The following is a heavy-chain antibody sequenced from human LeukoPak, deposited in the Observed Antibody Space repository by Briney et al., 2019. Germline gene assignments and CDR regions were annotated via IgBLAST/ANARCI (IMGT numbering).Heavy chain of an antibody. CDR3: AKDRSGYYPYHFDY. Sequence: ASVKVSCKASGFAFTSYGISWVRQAPGQGLEWMGWINAYNGDTNYAQKLQGRVTLTTDTSASTAYMELRSLRSDDTAVYYCAKDRSGYYPYHFDYWGQGTLVTVSS. CDR1: GFAFTSYG. J-gene: IGHJ4*02. V-gene: IGHV1-18*01. CDR2: INAYNGDT. D-gene: IGHD3-22*01.